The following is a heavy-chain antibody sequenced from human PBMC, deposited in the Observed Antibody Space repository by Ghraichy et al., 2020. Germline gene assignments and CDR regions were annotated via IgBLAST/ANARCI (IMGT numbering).Heavy chain of an antibody. D-gene: IGHD2-2*01. CDR2: IYYSGST. Sequence: SQTLSLTCTVPVGSISSSSYYWGWIRHPPGKGLEWIGSIYYSGSTYYNPSLKSRVPISVATSKNQFSLKLSSVTAANTAVYYCAREGFVVVPAATDAFDIWGQGKMVTVSS. CDR3: AREGFVVVPAATDAFDI. V-gene: IGHV4-39*07. J-gene: IGHJ3*02. CDR1: VGSISSSSYY.